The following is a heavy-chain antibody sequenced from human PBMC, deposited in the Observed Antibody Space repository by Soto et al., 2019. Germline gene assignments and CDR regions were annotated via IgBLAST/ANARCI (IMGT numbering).Heavy chain of an antibody. CDR3: AKVSPPYYDILTGYKNWFDP. CDR2: ISGSGGST. V-gene: IGHV3-23*01. J-gene: IGHJ5*02. D-gene: IGHD3-9*01. Sequence: PGGSLRLSCAASGFTFSSYAMSWVRQAPGKGLEWVSAISGSGGSTYYADSVKGRFTISRDNSKNTLYLQMNSLRAEDTAVYYCAKVSPPYYDILTGYKNWFDPWGQGTLVTVSS. CDR1: GFTFSSYA.